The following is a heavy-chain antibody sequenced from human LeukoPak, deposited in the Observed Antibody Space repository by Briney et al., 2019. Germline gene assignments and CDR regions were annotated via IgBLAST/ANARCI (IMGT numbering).Heavy chain of an antibody. J-gene: IGHJ6*02. CDR1: GFTFSSYA. CDR3: AAYCSGGSCYRVYYYYGMDV. CDR2: ISGSGGST. Sequence: GGSLRLSCAASGFTFSSYAMSWVRQAPGKGLEWVSAISGSGGSTYYADSVKGRFTISRDNSENTLYLQMNSLRAEDTAVYYCAAYCSGGSCYRVYYYYGMDVWGQGTTVAVSS. V-gene: IGHV3-23*01. D-gene: IGHD2-15*01.